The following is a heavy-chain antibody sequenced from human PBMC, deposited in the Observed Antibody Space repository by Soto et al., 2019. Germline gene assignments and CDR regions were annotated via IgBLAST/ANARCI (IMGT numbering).Heavy chain of an antibody. CDR3: ASARVAAAGGMVFDY. V-gene: IGHV1-3*01. CDR1: GYTFTSYA. CDR2: INAGNGNT. J-gene: IGHJ4*02. D-gene: IGHD6-13*01. Sequence: ASVKVSCKASGYTFTSYAMHWVRQAPGQSLEWMGWINAGNGNTKYSQKFQGRVTITRDTSASAAYMELSSLRSEDTAVYYCASARVAAAGGMVFDYWGQGTLVTVSS.